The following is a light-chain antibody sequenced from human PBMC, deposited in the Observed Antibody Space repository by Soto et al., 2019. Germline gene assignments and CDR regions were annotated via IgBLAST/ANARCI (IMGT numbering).Light chain of an antibody. J-gene: IGKJ5*01. CDR3: QQLNSYPIT. CDR2: AAS. CDR1: QGISSY. V-gene: IGKV1-9*01. Sequence: DIQLTQSPSFLSASVGDRVTITCRASQGISSYLAWYQQKPGKAPKLLIYAASTLQSGVPSRFSGSGSGTEFNLTISSLQTEDFATYYCQQLNSYPITFGQGTRLEIK.